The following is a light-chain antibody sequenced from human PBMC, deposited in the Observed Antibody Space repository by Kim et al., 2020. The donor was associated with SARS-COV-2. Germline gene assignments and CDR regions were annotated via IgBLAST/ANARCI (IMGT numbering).Light chain of an antibody. Sequence: SPGDRVTLSCRAMQGIPINYFAWYQQRPDQAPRLLISGASSRATDIPNRFSGSGSGTDFTLTISRLEPEDFAVYFCQQYGSAPLTFGRGTRLEIK. CDR1: QGIPINY. CDR3: QQYGSAPLT. CDR2: GAS. V-gene: IGKV3-20*01. J-gene: IGKJ5*01.